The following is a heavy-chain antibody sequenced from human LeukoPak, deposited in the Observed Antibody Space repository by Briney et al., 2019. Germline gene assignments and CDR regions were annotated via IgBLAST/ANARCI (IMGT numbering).Heavy chain of an antibody. V-gene: IGHV3-53*01. D-gene: IGHD2-21*01. CDR2: LYRGSAT. Sequence: PGGSLTLSCAASGFTVSTNYMNWVRQAPGKGLEWVSILYRGSATYYADSVKGRFTISRDKSRNILFLHMNSLKAEDTAIYYCARVGDHFHWFLDLWGRGTLVAVSS. CDR3: ARVGDHFHWFLDL. J-gene: IGHJ2*01. CDR1: GFTVSTNY.